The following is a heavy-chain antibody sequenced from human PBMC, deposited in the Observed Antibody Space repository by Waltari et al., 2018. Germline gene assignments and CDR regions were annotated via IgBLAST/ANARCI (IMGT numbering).Heavy chain of an antibody. CDR2: ISYDGRIK. D-gene: IGHD2-21*02. CDR1: GFTFSSYA. Sequence: QVQLVESGGGVVQPGRSLRLSCAASGFTFSSYAMHWVRQAPGKGLEWVAVISYDGRIKVTADSVKGRFTIARDNSKSTLYLQMNSLRAEDTAVYYCARIAYCGGDCYSEPGTELFDYWGQGTLVTVSS. V-gene: IGHV3-30*04. J-gene: IGHJ4*02. CDR3: ARIAYCGGDCYSEPGTELFDY.